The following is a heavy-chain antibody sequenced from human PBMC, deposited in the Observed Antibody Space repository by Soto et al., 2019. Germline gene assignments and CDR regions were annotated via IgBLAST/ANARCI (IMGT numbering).Heavy chain of an antibody. V-gene: IGHV3-30*03. CDR1: GFNFRTYG. J-gene: IGHJ1*01. CDR2: ISKDGSHS. D-gene: IGHD4-17*01. Sequence: ESVGGVVQPGRSLRLSCAASGFNFRTYGIHWVRQAPGKGLEWVALISKDGSHSYYEHAVKGRFTTSRDNSQNKAFLQVNSLRADDTAVYFCARGTDYADLGNAEYFHPWGQGTLVTVSS. CDR3: ARGTDYADLGNAEYFHP.